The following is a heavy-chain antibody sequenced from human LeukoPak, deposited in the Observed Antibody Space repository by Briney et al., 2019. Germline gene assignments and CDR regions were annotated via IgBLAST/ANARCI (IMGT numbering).Heavy chain of an antibody. J-gene: IGHJ4*02. Sequence: SQTLSLTCAVSGGSISSGGYSWSWIRQPPGKGLEWIGYIYHSGSTYYNPSLKSRVTISVDRSKNQFSLKLSSVTAADTAVYYCASHYYDSSGYYKDWGQGTLVTVSS. CDR2: IYHSGST. CDR3: ASHYYDSSGYYKD. D-gene: IGHD3-22*01. CDR1: GGSISSGGYS. V-gene: IGHV4-30-2*01.